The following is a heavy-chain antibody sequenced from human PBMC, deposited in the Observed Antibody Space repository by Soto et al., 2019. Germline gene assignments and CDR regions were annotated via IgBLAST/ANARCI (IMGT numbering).Heavy chain of an antibody. V-gene: IGHV4-34*01. CDR1: GGSFSGYY. Sequence: KTSETLSLTCAVYGGSFSGYYWSWIRQPPGKGLEWIGEINHSGSTNYNPSLKSRVTISVDTSKNQFSLKLSSVTAADTAVYYCARSRVITFGGVIVRGYYYYGMDVWGQGTTVTV. CDR2: INHSGST. CDR3: ARSRVITFGGVIVRGYYYYGMDV. D-gene: IGHD3-16*02. J-gene: IGHJ6*02.